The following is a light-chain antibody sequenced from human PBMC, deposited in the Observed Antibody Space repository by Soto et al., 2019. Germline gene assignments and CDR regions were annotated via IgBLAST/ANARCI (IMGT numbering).Light chain of an antibody. J-gene: IGLJ1*01. CDR1: SSDVGGYNY. CDR2: DVS. V-gene: IGLV2-14*03. Sequence: QSALTQPASVSGSPGQSITISCTGTSSDVGGYNYVSWYQHHPGKAPKLMIYDVSNRPSGVSNRFSGSKSGNTASLSISWLQPEDEADYYCSSYRTSDTRQIVCGTGTKVTVL. CDR3: SSYRTSDTRQIV.